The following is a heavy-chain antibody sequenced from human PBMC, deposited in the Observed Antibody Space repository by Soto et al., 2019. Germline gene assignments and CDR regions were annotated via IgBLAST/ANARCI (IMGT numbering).Heavy chain of an antibody. Sequence: GESLKISCKGSGYSFTSYWIGWVRQMPGKGLEWMGIIYPGDSDTRYSPSFQGQVTISADKSISTAYLQWSSLKASDTAMYYCARRAMVRGVIDYYYYYGMDVRGQGTTVTVS. CDR1: GYSFTSYW. D-gene: IGHD3-10*01. CDR3: ARRAMVRGVIDYYYYYGMDV. J-gene: IGHJ6*02. CDR2: IYPGDSDT. V-gene: IGHV5-51*01.